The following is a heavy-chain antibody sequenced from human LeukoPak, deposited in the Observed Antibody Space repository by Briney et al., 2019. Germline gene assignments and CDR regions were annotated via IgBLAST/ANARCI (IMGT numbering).Heavy chain of an antibody. Sequence: GGSLRLSCAASGFTFSNYWMHWVRQAPGKGLEWVSGISWNSGSIGYADSVKGRFTISRDNAKNSLYLQMNSLRAEDTAVYYCARVYVGYSSSYFDYWGQGTLVTVSS. J-gene: IGHJ4*02. CDR3: ARVYVGYSSSYFDY. V-gene: IGHV3-74*01. D-gene: IGHD6-13*01. CDR1: GFTFSNYW. CDR2: ISWNSGSI.